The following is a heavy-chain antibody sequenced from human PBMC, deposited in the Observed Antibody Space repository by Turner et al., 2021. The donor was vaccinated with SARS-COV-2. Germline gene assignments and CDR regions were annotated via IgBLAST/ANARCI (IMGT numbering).Heavy chain of an antibody. J-gene: IGHJ4*02. Sequence: QVQLVESGGGVVQHGRSLRLSCADSGFTFSSYAMHWVRQAPGKGLEWVAVISYDGSNKYYADSVKGRFTISRDNSKNTLYLQMNSLRAEDTAVYYCARDREDCSSTSCYEANWGQGTLVTVSS. CDR3: ARDREDCSSTSCYEAN. V-gene: IGHV3-30-3*01. CDR2: ISYDGSNK. D-gene: IGHD2-2*01. CDR1: GFTFSSYA.